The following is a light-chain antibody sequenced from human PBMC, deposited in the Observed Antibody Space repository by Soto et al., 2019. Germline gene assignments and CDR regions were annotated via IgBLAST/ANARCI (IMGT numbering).Light chain of an antibody. CDR2: DVF. J-gene: IGKJ2*01. CDR3: QHYSGLPHT. CDR1: QNVNDR. V-gene: IGKV1-5*01. Sequence: DIQMTQSPSSLSASIGDRVTVTCRASQNVNDRLAWYQQKPGKAPQVLIYDVFRLQSGVPSRFNGGGSGTEFTLTISSLQAEDAATYFCQHYSGLPHTFGRGTKLEI.